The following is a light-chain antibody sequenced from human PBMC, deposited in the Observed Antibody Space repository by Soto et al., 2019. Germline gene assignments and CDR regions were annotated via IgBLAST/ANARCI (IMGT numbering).Light chain of an antibody. J-gene: IGLJ1*01. V-gene: IGLV2-14*01. Sequence: QSGLTQRGSVSGVAGEAITISSTGTSSDVGGYNYVSWYQQHPGKAPKLMIYDVSNRPSGVSNRFSGSKSGNTASLTISGLQAEDEADYYCSSYTSSSTSYVFGTGTKVTVL. CDR2: DVS. CDR1: SSDVGGYNY. CDR3: SSYTSSSTSYV.